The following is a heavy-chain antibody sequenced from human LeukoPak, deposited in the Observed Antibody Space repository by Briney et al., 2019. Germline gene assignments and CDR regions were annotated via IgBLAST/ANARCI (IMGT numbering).Heavy chain of an antibody. CDR1: GGSISSGGYS. Sequence: PSETLSLTCAVSGGSISSGGYSWSWIRQPPGKGLEWIGYIYHSGSTYYNPSLKGRVTISVDRSKNQFSLKLSSVTAADTAVYYCARGGSSWRHLDYWGQGTLVTVSS. CDR3: ARGGSSWRHLDY. V-gene: IGHV4-30-2*01. D-gene: IGHD6-13*01. CDR2: IYHSGST. J-gene: IGHJ4*02.